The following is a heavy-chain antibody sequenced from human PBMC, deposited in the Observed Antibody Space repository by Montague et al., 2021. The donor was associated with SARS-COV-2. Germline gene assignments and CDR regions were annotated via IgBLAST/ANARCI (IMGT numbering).Heavy chain of an antibody. D-gene: IGHD2-21*01. CDR3: ARGGGAAADYYYYVMDL. V-gene: IGHV4-59*01. J-gene: IGHJ6*02. Sequence: SETLSLTCTVSVGSINNYYWSWIRQPPGKGLEWIGDIYYSGGTNYNPSLKSRVTISVDPSKNQFSLKLSSVTAADTAVYHCARGGGAAADYYYYVMDLWGQGTTVTVSS. CDR1: VGSINNYY. CDR2: IYYSGGT.